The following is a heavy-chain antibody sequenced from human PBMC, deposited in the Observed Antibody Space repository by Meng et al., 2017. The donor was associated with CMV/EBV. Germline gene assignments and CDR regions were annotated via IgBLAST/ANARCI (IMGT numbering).Heavy chain of an antibody. CDR3: ARTGVFSRGKVVWFDP. J-gene: IGHJ5*02. Sequence: GESLMISCAASGFTFSSYWMHWVRQAPGKGLVWVSRINSDGSSTSYADSVKGRFTISRDNAKNTLYLQMNSLRAEDTAVYYCARTGVFSRGKVVWFDPWGQGTLVTVSS. V-gene: IGHV3-74*01. D-gene: IGHD1-14*01. CDR2: INSDGSST. CDR1: GFTFSSYW.